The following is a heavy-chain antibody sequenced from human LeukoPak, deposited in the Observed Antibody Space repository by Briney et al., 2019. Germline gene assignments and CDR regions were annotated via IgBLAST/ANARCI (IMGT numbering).Heavy chain of an antibody. CDR1: GDSVSSNSAT. D-gene: IGHD6-25*01. CDR2: TYYRSKWHN. V-gene: IGHV6-1*01. CDR3: ARALRYSSGWALDY. Sequence: SQTLSLTCAISGDSVSSNSATWNWIRQSPSGGLEWLGRTYYRSKWHNDYAVSVKSRITIKPDTSKNQFSLQLNSVTPEDTVVYFCARALRYSSGWALDYWGQGTLVTISS. J-gene: IGHJ4*02.